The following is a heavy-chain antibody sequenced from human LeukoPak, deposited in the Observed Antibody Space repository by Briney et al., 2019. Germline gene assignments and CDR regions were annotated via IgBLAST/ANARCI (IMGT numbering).Heavy chain of an antibody. J-gene: IGHJ3*02. Sequence: GGSLRLSCEASRFTLSAHRMNWVRQAPGDGLEWVSSISSSSSYIYYADSLKGRFTISRDNAKNSLYLQMNSLRAEDTAVYYCARERGESVWDGFDIWGQGTMVTVSP. V-gene: IGHV3-21*01. D-gene: IGHD3-10*01. CDR1: RFTLSAHR. CDR2: ISSSSSYI. CDR3: ARERGESVWDGFDI.